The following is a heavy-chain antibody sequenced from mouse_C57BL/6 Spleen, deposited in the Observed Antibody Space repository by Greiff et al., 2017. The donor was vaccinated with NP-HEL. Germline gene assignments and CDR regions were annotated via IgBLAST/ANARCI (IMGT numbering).Heavy chain of an antibody. CDR2: IDPSDSET. D-gene: IGHD2-1*01. CDR3: ARIGGNYPYDY. Sequence: QVQLQQPGAELVRPGSSVKLSCKASGYTFTSYWMHWVKQRPKQGLEWIGNIDPSDSETHYNQKFTDKATLTVDKSSSTAYMQLSSLTSEDSAVYYCARIGGNYPYDYWGQGTTLTVSS. V-gene: IGHV1-52*01. CDR1: GYTFTSYW. J-gene: IGHJ2*01.